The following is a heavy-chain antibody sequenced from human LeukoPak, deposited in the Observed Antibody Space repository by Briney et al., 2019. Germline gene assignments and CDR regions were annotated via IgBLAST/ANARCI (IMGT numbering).Heavy chain of an antibody. CDR2: IYYSGST. CDR3: AREPYDILTGHEH. J-gene: IGHJ4*02. D-gene: IGHD3-9*01. Sequence: PSETLSLTCTVSGGSISSYYWSWIRQPPGKGLEWIGYIYYSGSTNYNPSLKSRVTISVDTSKNQFSLKLSSVTAEDTAVYYCAREPYDILTGHEHWGQGTLVTVSS. V-gene: IGHV4-59*01. CDR1: GGSISSYY.